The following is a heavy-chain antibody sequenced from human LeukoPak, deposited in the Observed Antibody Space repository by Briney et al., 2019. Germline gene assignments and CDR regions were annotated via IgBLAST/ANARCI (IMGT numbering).Heavy chain of an antibody. V-gene: IGHV3-23*01. CDR3: AKERYSSSSLFAVTPFDY. J-gene: IGHJ4*02. CDR2: ISGSGGST. D-gene: IGHD6-13*01. CDR1: GFTFSSYA. Sequence: GGSLRLSCAASGFTFSSYAMSWVRQAPGKGLEWVSAISGSGGSTYYADSVKGRFTISRDNSKNTLYLQMNSLRAEDTAVYYCAKERYSSSSLFAVTPFDYWGQGTRITVSS.